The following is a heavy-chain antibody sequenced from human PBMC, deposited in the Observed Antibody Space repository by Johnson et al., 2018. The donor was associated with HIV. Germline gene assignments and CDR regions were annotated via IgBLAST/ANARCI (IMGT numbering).Heavy chain of an antibody. CDR1: GFTFSSYA. CDR2: ISYDGSNK. V-gene: IGHV3-30*04. D-gene: IGHD5-18*01. J-gene: IGHJ3*02. Sequence: QVQLVESGGGVVQPGRSLRLSCAASGFTFSSYAMHWVRQAPGKGLEWVAVISYDGSNKYYADSVKGRFTISRDNSKNTLYQQMNSLRAEDTAVYYCARVEQQLWLRGAFDIWGQGTMVTVSS. CDR3: ARVEQQLWLRGAFDI.